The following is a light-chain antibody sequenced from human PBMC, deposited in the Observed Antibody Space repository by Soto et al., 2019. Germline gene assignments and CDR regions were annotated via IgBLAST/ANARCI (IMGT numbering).Light chain of an antibody. CDR1: SSDVGGYNY. J-gene: IGLJ2*01. V-gene: IGLV2-14*01. Sequence: QSALTQPASVSGSPGQSITISCTGTSSDVGGYNYVSWYQQHPGKAPKLTIYEVSNRPSGVTNRFSGSKSGNTASLTISGLQAEDEGAYYCSSYTTSRTHVVFGGGTQLTV. CDR3: SSYTTSRTHVV. CDR2: EVS.